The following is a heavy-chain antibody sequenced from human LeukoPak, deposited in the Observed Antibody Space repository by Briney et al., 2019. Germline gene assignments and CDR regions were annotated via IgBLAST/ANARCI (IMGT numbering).Heavy chain of an antibody. D-gene: IGHD3-10*01. CDR3: AKDLGVVTMVRGVPDYFDY. Sequence: PGGSLRLSCAASGFTFRSYAMSWVRQAPGKGLVWVLAISGSGGSTYYADSVKGRFTISRDNSKNTLYLQMNSLRAEDTAVYYCAKDLGVVTMVRGVPDYFDYWGQGTLVTVSS. CDR1: GFTFRSYA. J-gene: IGHJ4*02. CDR2: ISGSGGST. V-gene: IGHV3-23*01.